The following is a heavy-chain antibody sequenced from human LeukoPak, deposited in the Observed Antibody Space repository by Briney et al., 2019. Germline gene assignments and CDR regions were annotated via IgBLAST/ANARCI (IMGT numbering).Heavy chain of an antibody. CDR2: MSSDGSNE. V-gene: IGHV3-30*18. Sequence: SGRPLRLSCGASGFTFRTYAMHWVRQTPDKGLEWVAFMSSDGSNENYADSVKGRFTISRDNSKNTLYLQMNSLRAEDTAVYYCAKQSGGSSPFDYWGQGTLVTVSS. D-gene: IGHD2-15*01. J-gene: IGHJ4*02. CDR3: AKQSGGSSPFDY. CDR1: GFTFRTYA.